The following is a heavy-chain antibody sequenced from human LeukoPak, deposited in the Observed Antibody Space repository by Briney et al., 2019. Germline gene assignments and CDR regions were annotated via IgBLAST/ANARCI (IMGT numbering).Heavy chain of an antibody. CDR1: GGSISSSTHY. CDR2: LYYSGST. D-gene: IGHD1-26*01. J-gene: IGHJ2*01. CDR3: ARQSVGATPYWYFDL. V-gene: IGHV4-39*01. Sequence: SESLSLTCTVSGGSISSSTHYWGWIRQPPGKGLEWIGSLYYSGSTYYNPSLKTRVTISIDTSKNQFSLKVTSVTAADTAVYYCARQSVGATPYWYFDLWGRGTLVTVSS.